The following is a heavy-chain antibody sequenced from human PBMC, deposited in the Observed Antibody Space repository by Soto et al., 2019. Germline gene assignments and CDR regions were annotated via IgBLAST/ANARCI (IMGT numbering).Heavy chain of an antibody. J-gene: IGHJ4*02. D-gene: IGHD3-22*01. CDR2: IYYSGST. CDR3: ARSDYDSSGYYSRGPMDFDF. Sequence: SETLSLTCTVSGGSISSYYWSWIRQPPGKGLEWIGYIYYSGSTNYNPSLKSRVTISVDTSKNQFSLKLSSVTAADTAVYYCARSDYDSSGYYSRGPMDFDFWGQGTLVTV. CDR1: GGSISSYY. V-gene: IGHV4-59*01.